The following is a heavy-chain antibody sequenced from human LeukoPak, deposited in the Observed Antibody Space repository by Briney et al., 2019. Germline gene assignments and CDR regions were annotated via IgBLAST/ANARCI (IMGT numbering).Heavy chain of an antibody. CDR3: ARDERRGHYVY. Sequence: GGSLRLSCAVSGFTFSNYWMSWFRQAPGGGLEWVANIKEDGSVTQHADSVRGRFTISRDNAKSSVYRQMSSLRAEDSAVYYCARDERRGHYVYWGQGTLVTVSA. D-gene: IGHD1-26*01. CDR1: GFTFSNYW. V-gene: IGHV3-7*01. J-gene: IGHJ4*02. CDR2: IKEDGSVT.